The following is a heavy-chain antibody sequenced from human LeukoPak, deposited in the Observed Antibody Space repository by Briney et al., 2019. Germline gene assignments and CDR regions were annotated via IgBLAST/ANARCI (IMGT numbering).Heavy chain of an antibody. CDR3: ARDRNYNSISSYYGMDV. CDR2: INHSGST. V-gene: IGHV4-34*01. Sequence: SETLSLTCAVYGGSFSGYYWSWIRQPPGKGLEWIGEINHSGSTNYNPSLKSRVTISVDTSKNQFSLKLSSVTAADTAVYYCARDRNYNSISSYYGMDVWGHGTTVTVPS. D-gene: IGHD5-24*01. J-gene: IGHJ6*02. CDR1: GGSFSGYY.